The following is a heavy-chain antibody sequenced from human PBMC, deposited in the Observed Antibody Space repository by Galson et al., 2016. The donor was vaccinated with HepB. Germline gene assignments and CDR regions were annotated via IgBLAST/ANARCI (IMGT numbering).Heavy chain of an antibody. CDR2: IRYDGSKE. CDR3: AREDVGRLDH. J-gene: IGHJ4*01. V-gene: IGHV3-33*01. CDR1: GFTFSNYG. Sequence: SLRLSCAASGFTFSNYGMHWVRQAPGKGLEWVALIRYDGSKEYYGDSVKGRFTVSRDNSKNTLFLQMNSLSAEDTAVYYCAREDVGRLDHWGHGTLVTVSS.